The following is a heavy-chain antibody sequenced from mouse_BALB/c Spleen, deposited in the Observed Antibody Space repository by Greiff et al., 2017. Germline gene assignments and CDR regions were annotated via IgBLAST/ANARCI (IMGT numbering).Heavy chain of an antibody. V-gene: IGHV1-85*01. D-gene: IGHD1-1*01. CDR1: GYTFTSYD. CDR3: AILYYYGSSYNFDY. J-gene: IGHJ2*01. Sequence: VKLVESGAELVKPGASVKLSCKASGYTFTSYDINWVRQRPEQGLEWIGWIFPGDGSTKYNEKFKGKATLTTDKSSSTAYMQLSRLTSEDSAVYFCAILYYYGSSYNFDYWGQGTTLTVSS. CDR2: IFPGDGST.